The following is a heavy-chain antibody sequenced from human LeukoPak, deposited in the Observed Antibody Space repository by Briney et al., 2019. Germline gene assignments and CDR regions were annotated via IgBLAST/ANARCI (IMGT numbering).Heavy chain of an antibody. CDR3: AKGEWELFG. V-gene: IGHV3-9*01. CDR2: ISWNSGSI. Sequence: PGRSLRLSCAASGFTFDDYAMHWVRHAPGKSLEWVSGISWNSGSIGYADSVKGRFTISRDNAKNSLYLQMNSLRAEDTALYYCAKGEWELFGWGQGTLVTVSS. CDR1: GFTFDDYA. J-gene: IGHJ4*02. D-gene: IGHD1-26*01.